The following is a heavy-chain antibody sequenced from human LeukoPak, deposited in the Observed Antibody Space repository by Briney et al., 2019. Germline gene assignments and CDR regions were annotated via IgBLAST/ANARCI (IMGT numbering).Heavy chain of an antibody. CDR2: TYYRSKWYY. Sequence: SQTLSLTCAISGDSVSSNSAAWDWNRQSPSRGLEWLGRTYYRSKWYYSYAVSVKSRITINPDTSKNQFSLQLNSVTPEDTAIYYCTRTIAGYIDYWGQGTLVTVSS. V-gene: IGHV6-1*01. CDR3: TRTIAGYIDY. D-gene: IGHD2-2*02. CDR1: GDSVSSNSAA. J-gene: IGHJ4*02.